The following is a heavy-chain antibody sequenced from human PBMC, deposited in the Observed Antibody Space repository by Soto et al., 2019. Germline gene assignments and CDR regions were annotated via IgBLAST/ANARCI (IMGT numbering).Heavy chain of an antibody. CDR2: IWYDGSNK. V-gene: IGHV3-33*01. Sequence: QVQLVESEGGVVQPGRSLRLSCAASGFTFTNYGMHWVRQAPGKGLEWVAIIWYDGSNKYYADSVKGRFTISRDNSKNTLYLQMNSLRAEDTAVYYCATSSSGWTLAAFYWGQGTLVTVSS. CDR1: GFTFTNYG. D-gene: IGHD6-19*01. J-gene: IGHJ4*02. CDR3: ATSSSGWTLAAFY.